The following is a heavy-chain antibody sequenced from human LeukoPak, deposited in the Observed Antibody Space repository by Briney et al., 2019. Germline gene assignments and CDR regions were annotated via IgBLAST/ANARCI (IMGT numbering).Heavy chain of an antibody. V-gene: IGHV3-11*06. CDR1: GFTFSDYY. CDR2: ISSSSSYT. CDR3: ARDQYVVGGVEMATSSFDY. Sequence: KPGGSLRLSCAASGFTFSDYYMSWIRQAPGKGLEWVSYISSSSSYTNYADSVKGRFTISRDNAKNSLYLQMNSLRAEDTAVYYCARDQYVVGGVEMATSSFDYWGQGTTVTVSS. D-gene: IGHD5-24*01. J-gene: IGHJ4*03.